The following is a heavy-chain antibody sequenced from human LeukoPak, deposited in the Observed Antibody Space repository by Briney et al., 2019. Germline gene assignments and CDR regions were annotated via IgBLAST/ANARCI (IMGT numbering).Heavy chain of an antibody. CDR3: AKWHERQRAFDS. CDR2: IHYTGKN. D-gene: IGHD1-1*01. J-gene: IGHJ4*02. Sequence: ASETLSLTCTVSGDSITSYYWNWVRQPPGKGLEWIGYIHYTGKNNYNPSLKSRITMSVDTSKSQFSLKLSSVTAADTAVYYCAKWHERQRAFDSWGQGTLVTFSS. V-gene: IGHV4-59*01. CDR1: GDSITSYY.